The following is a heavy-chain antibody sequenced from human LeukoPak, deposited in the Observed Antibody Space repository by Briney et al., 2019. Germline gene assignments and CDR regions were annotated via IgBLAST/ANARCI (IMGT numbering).Heavy chain of an antibody. Sequence: PSETLSLTCTVSGGSISSSSYYWGWIRQPPGKGLEWIGSIYYSGSTYYNPSLKSRVTISADTSKNQFSLKLSSVTAADTAVYYCARVFGPSPLYFDYWGQGTLVTVSS. CDR3: ARVFGPSPLYFDY. V-gene: IGHV4-39*07. J-gene: IGHJ4*02. CDR2: IYYSGST. D-gene: IGHD3-16*01. CDR1: GGSISSSSYY.